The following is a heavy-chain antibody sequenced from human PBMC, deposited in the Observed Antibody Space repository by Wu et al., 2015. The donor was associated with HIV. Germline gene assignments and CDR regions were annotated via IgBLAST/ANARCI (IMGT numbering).Heavy chain of an antibody. CDR1: GGTFSTYA. Sequence: QVHLVQSGAEVKKPGSSVKVSCKASGGTFSTYAISWVRQAPGQGLEWMGGIIPIFDTSKYAQKFQGRVTITTDESTSTAYMELSSLRFEDTAVYYCATTYMTSSGTILFDDWGQGTLVTVSS. CDR3: ATTYMTSSGTILFDD. CDR2: IIPIFDTS. V-gene: IGHV1-69*05. D-gene: IGHD2-21*01. J-gene: IGHJ4*02.